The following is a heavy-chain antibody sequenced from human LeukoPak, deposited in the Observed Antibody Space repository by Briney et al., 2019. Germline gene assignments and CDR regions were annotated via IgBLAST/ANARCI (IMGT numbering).Heavy chain of an antibody. Sequence: PSETLSLTCTVSGGSISSYYWSWIRQPPGKGLEWIGRIYTSGSTNYNPSLKSRVTMSVDASKNQFSLKLSSVTAADTAVYYCARGSGYCSSTSCYYYLDYWGQGTLVTVSS. CDR3: ARGSGYCSSTSCYYYLDY. V-gene: IGHV4-4*07. J-gene: IGHJ4*02. CDR1: GGSISSYY. CDR2: IYTSGST. D-gene: IGHD2-2*01.